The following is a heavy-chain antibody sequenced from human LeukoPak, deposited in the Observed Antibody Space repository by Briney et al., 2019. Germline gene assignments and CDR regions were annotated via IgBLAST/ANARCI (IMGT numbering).Heavy chain of an antibody. CDR2: ISSSSTYT. CDR3: ARFYGSGRDTNFDN. J-gene: IGHJ4*02. Sequence: PGGSLRLSCAASGFTFSNYFMNWVRQAPGKGLEWVSSISSSSTYTYYADSVKGRFTISRDTAKNSLYLQMNSLRAEDTAVYYCARFYGSGRDTNFDNWGQGTPVTVSS. D-gene: IGHD3-10*01. V-gene: IGHV3-21*01. CDR1: GFTFSNYF.